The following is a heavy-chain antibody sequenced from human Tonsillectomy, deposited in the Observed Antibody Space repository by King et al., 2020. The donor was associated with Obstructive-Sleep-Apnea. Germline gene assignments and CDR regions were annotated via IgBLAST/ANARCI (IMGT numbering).Heavy chain of an antibody. J-gene: IGHJ3*02. CDR2: INHSGTT. CDR1: GGSFSGYF. D-gene: IGHD6-19*01. V-gene: IGHV4-34*01. CDR3: ARPARGCGWYHRTAQAFDI. Sequence: VQLQQWGAGLLKPSETLSLTCGVYGGSFSGYFWSWIRQPPGKGLEWIGEINHSGTTNYNPSLKSRVTISVDTSKNQFSLKLNSVTAADTAVYYCARPARGCGWYHRTAQAFDIWGQGTMVTVSS.